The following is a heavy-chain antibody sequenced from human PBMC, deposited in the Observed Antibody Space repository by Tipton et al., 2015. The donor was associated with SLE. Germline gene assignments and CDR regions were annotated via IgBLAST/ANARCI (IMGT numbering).Heavy chain of an antibody. D-gene: IGHD2-8*01. CDR2: SRNKANRYTT. CDR1: GFTFSDHY. Sequence: SLRLSCAVSGFTFSDHYMDWVRQAPGKSLEWIARSRNKANRYTTEYAASVKGRFSIPRDESMNSLYLQMNSLTTEDTAVYYCVRGKNGFDHWGQGTLVSISS. CDR3: VRGKNGFDH. J-gene: IGHJ4*02. V-gene: IGHV3-72*01.